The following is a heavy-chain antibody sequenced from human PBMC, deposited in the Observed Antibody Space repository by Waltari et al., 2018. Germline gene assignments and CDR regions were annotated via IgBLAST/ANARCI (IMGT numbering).Heavy chain of an antibody. J-gene: IGHJ4*02. D-gene: IGHD3-10*01. CDR1: GFSVSNNF. V-gene: IGHV3-53*01. CDR3: ATMGSTDGSHYLYHFDS. CDR2: VDSGGTV. Sequence: DVVLVESGGGLIQPGGSLKLSCSVSGFSVSNNFMSWVRQAPGKGLGWVSDVDSGGTVYYADSVKGRFSISRDNSKNTLYLQMDNLRVEDTAVYFCATMGSTDGSHYLYHFDSWGQGTLVTVSS.